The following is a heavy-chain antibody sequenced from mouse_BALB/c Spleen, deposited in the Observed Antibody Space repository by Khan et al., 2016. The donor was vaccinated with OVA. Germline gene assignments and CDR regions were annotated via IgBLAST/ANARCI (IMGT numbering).Heavy chain of an antibody. CDR1: GYTFTDYN. CDR3: ARSGYGSFAY. Sequence: EVQLQESGPELVKPGASVKISCKASGYTFTDYNMDWVKQSHGKSLEWIGYIYPNNGGTGYNQKFKTKATLTVDNSSSTAYMELRSLTSEDSAVYYCARSGYGSFAYWGQGTLVTVFA. D-gene: IGHD1-2*01. CDR2: IYPNNGGT. V-gene: IGHV1S29*02. J-gene: IGHJ3*01.